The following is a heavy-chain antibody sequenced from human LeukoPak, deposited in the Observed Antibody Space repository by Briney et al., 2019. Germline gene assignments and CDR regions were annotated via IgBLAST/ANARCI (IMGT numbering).Heavy chain of an antibody. D-gene: IGHD3-10*01. V-gene: IGHV1-46*01. J-gene: IGHJ6*02. Sequence: ASVKVSCKASGYTFTSYYMHWVRRAPGQGLEWMGIIDPSGGSTSYAQKFQGRVTMTRDTSTSTVYMELSSLRSEDTAVYYCARSYYGSGSYRPSYGMDVWGQGTTVTVSS. CDR2: IDPSGGST. CDR1: GYTFTSYY. CDR3: ARSYYGSGSYRPSYGMDV.